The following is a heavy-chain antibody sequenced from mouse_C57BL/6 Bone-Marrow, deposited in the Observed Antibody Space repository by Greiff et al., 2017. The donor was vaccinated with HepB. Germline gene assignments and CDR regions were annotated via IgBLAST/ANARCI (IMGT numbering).Heavy chain of an antibody. D-gene: IGHD2-2*01. Sequence: VQLQQPGAELVMPGASVKLSCKASGYTFTSYWMHWVKQRPGQGLEWIGEIDPSDSYTNYNQKFKGKSTLTVDKSSSTAYMQLSSLTSEDSAVYYCARSSTMVTTPYFDYWGQGTTLTVSS. CDR1: GYTFTSYW. CDR3: ARSSTMVTTPYFDY. CDR2: IDPSDSYT. J-gene: IGHJ2*01. V-gene: IGHV1-69*01.